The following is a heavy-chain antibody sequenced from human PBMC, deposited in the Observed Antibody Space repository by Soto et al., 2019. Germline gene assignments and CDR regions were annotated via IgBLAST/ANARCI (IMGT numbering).Heavy chain of an antibody. CDR2: SHCSGST. J-gene: IGHJ6*02. V-gene: IGHV4-30-4*01. Sequence: QVQLQESGEGLVRPSQTLSLTCTVSGDSISSGDYYWSWLRQPPGKGLEWIGYSHCSGSTYYNPSLKNRLTISVHTSKNPFSPKLSSVTAADTAVYYCARDTVTTYGYGMDDWGQGTTVTVSS. D-gene: IGHD4-17*01. CDR3: ARDTVTTYGYGMDD. CDR1: GDSISSGDYY.